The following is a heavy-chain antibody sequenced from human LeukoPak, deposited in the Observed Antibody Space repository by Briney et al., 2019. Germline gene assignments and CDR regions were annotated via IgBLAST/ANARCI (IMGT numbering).Heavy chain of an antibody. V-gene: IGHV4-4*07. CDR1: GGSISSYY. J-gene: IGHJ4*02. D-gene: IGHD6-13*01. CDR2: IYSSGST. CDR3: ARDFSAATGLFDY. Sequence: SETLSLTCTVSGGSISSYYWSWVRQPAGKGLEWIGRIYSSGSTNYNPSLKSRVTMSVDTSKNQFSLELNSVTAADTAVYYCARDFSAATGLFDYWGQGTLVTVSS.